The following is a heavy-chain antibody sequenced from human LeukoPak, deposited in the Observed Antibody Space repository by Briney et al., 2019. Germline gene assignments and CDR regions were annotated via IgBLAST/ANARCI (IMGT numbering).Heavy chain of an antibody. D-gene: IGHD6-19*01. CDR3: AKGDSRQWLVLD. CDR1: GFTFSTYG. V-gene: IGHV3-23*01. CDR2: ISGSGGST. Sequence: GGSLRLSCEASGFTFSTYGINWVRQAPGKGLEWVSAISGSGGSTYYADSVKGRFTISRDNSKNTLYLQMNSLRAEDTAVYYCAKGDSRQWLVLDWGQGTLVTVSS. J-gene: IGHJ4*02.